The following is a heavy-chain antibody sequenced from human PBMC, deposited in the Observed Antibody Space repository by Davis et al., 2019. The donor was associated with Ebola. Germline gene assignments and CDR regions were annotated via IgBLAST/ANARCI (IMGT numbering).Heavy chain of an antibody. V-gene: IGHV3-23*01. CDR1: GFTFSYYT. J-gene: IGHJ4*02. CDR3: ATCGFCISTSGVDY. D-gene: IGHD6-19*01. Sequence: PGGSLRLSCAASGFTFSYYTLNWVRQGPGQGLEWVSGISGAGYNTYHADSVKGRFTISRDNSKNTLYLQMNSLSADDTAVYYCATCGFCISTSGVDYWGQGTLVSVSS. CDR2: ISGAGYNT.